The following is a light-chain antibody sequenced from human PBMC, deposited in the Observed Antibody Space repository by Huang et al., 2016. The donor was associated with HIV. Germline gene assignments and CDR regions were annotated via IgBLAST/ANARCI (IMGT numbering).Light chain of an antibody. CDR3: QQYSIYPYT. V-gene: IGKV1-5*03. CDR1: QSISSW. J-gene: IGKJ2*01. Sequence: DFQMTQSPSTLSASVGDRVTITCRASQSISSWLAWYQQIPGKAPKLLLYRASNLESGVPSRFSGSGSGTEFTLTISSLQPDDFATYYCQQYSIYPYTFGQGTKLNIK. CDR2: RAS.